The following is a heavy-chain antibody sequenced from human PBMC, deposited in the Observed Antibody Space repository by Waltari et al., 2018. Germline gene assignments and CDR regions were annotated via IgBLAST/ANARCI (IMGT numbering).Heavy chain of an antibody. J-gene: IGHJ6*02. Sequence: QVQLQESGPGLVKPSETLSLTCAVSGYSISSGYYWGWIRQPPGKGLEWIGSIYHSGSTYYNPARKSRVTIAVDTSKNQFSLKLSSVTAADTAVYYCARDPTLHWSSTSCYTEDYYYYGMDVWGQGTTVTVSS. V-gene: IGHV4-38-2*01. CDR1: GYSISSGYY. D-gene: IGHD2-2*02. CDR3: ARDPTLHWSSTSCYTEDYYYYGMDV. CDR2: IYHSGST.